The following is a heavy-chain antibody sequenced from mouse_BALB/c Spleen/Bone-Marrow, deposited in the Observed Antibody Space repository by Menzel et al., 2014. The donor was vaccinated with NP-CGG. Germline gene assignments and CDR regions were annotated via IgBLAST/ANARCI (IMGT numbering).Heavy chain of an antibody. V-gene: IGHV2-6-7*01. J-gene: IGHJ1*01. D-gene: IGHD1-1*01. Sequence: VMLVESGPGLVAPSQRLSITCTVSGFSLTAYGLNWVRQPPGKGLEWLGVIWGDGSTDYNSALKSRLSISKGNSKSQVFLKVNSLQTDDTARYYCARGSLLYYGGSYWYFDVWGAGTTVTVSS. CDR2: IWGDGST. CDR1: GFSLTAYG. CDR3: ARGSLLYYGGSYWYFDV.